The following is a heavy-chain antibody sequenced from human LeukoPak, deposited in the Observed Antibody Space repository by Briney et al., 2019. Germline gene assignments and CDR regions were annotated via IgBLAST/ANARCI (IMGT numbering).Heavy chain of an antibody. CDR3: ARESSITDAPEDYYGMDV. CDR2: ISRSSSYI. J-gene: IGHJ6*02. V-gene: IGHV3-21*01. Sequence: PGGSLRFSGAASGFTFSSYSINWVRQAPGKGLEWVSSISRSSSYIYYADSVKGRFTISGDNAKNSLYRKMNSLRGEETALYYCARESSITDAPEDYYGMDVWGQGTTVTVSS. D-gene: IGHD3-10*01. CDR1: GFTFSSYS.